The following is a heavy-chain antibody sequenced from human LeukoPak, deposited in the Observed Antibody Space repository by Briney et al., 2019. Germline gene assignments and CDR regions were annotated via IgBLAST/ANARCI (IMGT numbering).Heavy chain of an antibody. D-gene: IGHD6-19*01. J-gene: IGHJ1*01. CDR2: IIPIFGTA. CDR3: ARGRSLGALQWLVTEYFST. V-gene: IGHV1-69*05. Sequence: SVKVSCKASGGTFSSYAISWVRQAPGQGLEWMGRIIPIFGTANYAQKFQGRVTITTDESTSTAYMELSSLRSEDTAVYYCARGRSLGALQWLVTEYFSTGARAPWSPSPQ. CDR1: GGTFSSYA.